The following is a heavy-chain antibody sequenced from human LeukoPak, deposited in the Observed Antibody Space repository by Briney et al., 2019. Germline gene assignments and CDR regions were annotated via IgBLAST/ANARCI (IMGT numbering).Heavy chain of an antibody. CDR2: ISSSGSTM. CDR3: ARVSAGGPSDY. CDR1: GFTFSDYY. Sequence: GGSLRLSCAASGFTFSDYYMSWIRQAPGKGLEWVSYISSSGSTMYYADSVKGRFTISRDNAKNSLYLQLNSLRAEDTALYYCARVSAGGPSDYWGQGTLVTVSS. V-gene: IGHV3-11*04. D-gene: IGHD2-15*01. J-gene: IGHJ4*02.